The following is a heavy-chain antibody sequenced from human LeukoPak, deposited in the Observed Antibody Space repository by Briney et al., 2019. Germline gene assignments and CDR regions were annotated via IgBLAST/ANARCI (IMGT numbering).Heavy chain of an antibody. CDR1: GFTFSDYY. CDR2: ISTSADTT. V-gene: IGHV3-23*01. CDR3: AKEFIYYDGSGYPLSLDS. D-gene: IGHD3-22*01. Sequence: GGSLRLSCAASGFTFSDYYMIWVRRAPGKGLELVSSISTSADTTSYADSVKGRFTISRDNSKNTLYLQMNSLRADDTAIYYCAKEFIYYDGSGYPLSLDSWGQGTLVTVSS. J-gene: IGHJ5*01.